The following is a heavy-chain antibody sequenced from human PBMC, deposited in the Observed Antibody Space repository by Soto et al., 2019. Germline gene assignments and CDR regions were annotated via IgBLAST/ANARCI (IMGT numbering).Heavy chain of an antibody. V-gene: IGHV3-21*01. Sequence: PGGSLRLSCAASGFTFSSYSMNWVRQAPGKGLEWVSSISSSSSYIYYADSVKGRFTISRDNAENSLYLQMNSLRAEDTAVYYCAKDTIAVAGPPNWFDPWGQGTLVTVSS. CDR3: AKDTIAVAGPPNWFDP. CDR1: GFTFSSYS. D-gene: IGHD6-19*01. CDR2: ISSSSSYI. J-gene: IGHJ5*02.